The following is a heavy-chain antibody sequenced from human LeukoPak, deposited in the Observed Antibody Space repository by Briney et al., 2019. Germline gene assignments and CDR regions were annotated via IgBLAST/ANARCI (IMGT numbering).Heavy chain of an antibody. CDR2: ISGSGAGT. D-gene: IGHD3-22*01. CDR1: GFTFSSYA. Sequence: GSLRLSCAASGFTFSSYAMTWVRQAPGKGLEWVSAISGSGAGTYYADSVKGRFTISRDNAKNSLYLQMNSLRAEDTAVYYCARGHYYDSSAPGYWGQGTLVTVSP. CDR3: ARGHYYDSSAPGY. J-gene: IGHJ4*02. V-gene: IGHV3-23*01.